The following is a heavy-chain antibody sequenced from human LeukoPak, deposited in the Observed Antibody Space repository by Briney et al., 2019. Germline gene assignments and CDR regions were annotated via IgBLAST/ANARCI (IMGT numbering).Heavy chain of an antibody. CDR2: INHSGST. CDR1: GGSFSGYY. J-gene: IGHJ4*02. CDR3: AARRAYFDY. Sequence: SETLSLTCAVYGGSFSGYYWSWIRQPPGKGLELIGEINHSGSTNYNPSLKSRVTISVDTSKNQFSLKLSSVTAADTAVYYCAARRAYFDYWGQGTLGTVSS. V-gene: IGHV4-34*01.